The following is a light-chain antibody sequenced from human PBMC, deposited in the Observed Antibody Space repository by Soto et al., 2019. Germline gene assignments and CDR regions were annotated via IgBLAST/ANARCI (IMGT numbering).Light chain of an antibody. CDR1: QSVLYTSFNKNL. CDR3: QQYSHSPPLFI. J-gene: IGKJ3*01. V-gene: IGKV4-1*01. Sequence: DIVMTQSPDSLAVSLGERATINCKSSQSVLYTSFNKNLLAWYQQKPGQPPKLLIYWASTRESGVPDRFSGSGSGTDFTLTISSLQAEDVAVYYCQQYSHSPPLFIFGPGTKVNI. CDR2: WAS.